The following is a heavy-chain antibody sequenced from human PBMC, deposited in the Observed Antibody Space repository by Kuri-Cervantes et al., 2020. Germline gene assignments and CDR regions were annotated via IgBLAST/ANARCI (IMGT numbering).Heavy chain of an antibody. CDR1: GYSISSGYY. V-gene: IGHV4-61*01. J-gene: IGHJ6*03. D-gene: IGHD5-18*01. CDR2: IYYSGST. CDR3: ARARFGNTAMVQYYYYYYMDV. Sequence: SETLSLTCAVSGYSISSGYYWSWIRQPPGKGLEWIGYIYYSGSTNYNPSLKSRVTISVDTSKNQFSLKLSSVTAADTAVYYCARARFGNTAMVQYYYYYYMDVWGKGTTVTVSS.